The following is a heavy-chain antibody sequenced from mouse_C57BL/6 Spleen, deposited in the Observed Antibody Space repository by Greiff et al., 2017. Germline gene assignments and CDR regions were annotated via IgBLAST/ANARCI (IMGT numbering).Heavy chain of an antibody. CDR2: ISSGGSYT. CDR1: GFTFSSYG. CDR3: ARQRRLLRYFDV. Sequence: EVKLMESGGDLVKPGGSLKLSCAASGFTFSSYGMSWVRQTPDKRLEWVATISSGGSYTSYPDSVKGRFTISRDNAKNTLYLQMSSLKSEDTAMYYCARQRRLLRYFDVWGTGTTVTVSS. V-gene: IGHV5-6*01. J-gene: IGHJ1*03. D-gene: IGHD2-3*01.